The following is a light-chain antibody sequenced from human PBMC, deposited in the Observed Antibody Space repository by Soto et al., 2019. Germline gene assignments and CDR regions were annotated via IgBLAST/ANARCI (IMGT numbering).Light chain of an antibody. CDR1: QSISTW. CDR3: QQYNSFSRT. Sequence: DIQMTQSPSTLSASVGDRVAITCRASQSISTWLAWYQQKSGKAPKLLIYKASTLESGVPSRFSGSGSGTEFTLTISSLQPDDFATYYCQQYNSFSRTFGQGTKLESK. J-gene: IGKJ2*01. CDR2: KAS. V-gene: IGKV1-5*03.